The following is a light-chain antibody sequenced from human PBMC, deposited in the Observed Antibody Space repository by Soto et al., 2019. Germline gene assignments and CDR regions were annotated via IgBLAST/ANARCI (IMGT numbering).Light chain of an antibody. CDR1: QSLGYSDGKTY. V-gene: IGKV2D-29*01. CDR3: MHSVQFTWT. J-gene: IGKJ1*01. CDR2: GIS. Sequence: DIVMTQTPLSLSVTPGQPASSSCKSSQSLGYSDGKTYLYWYVVKPGQPQQLLIYGISKRLSGVPDRFSGSGSEKDFTLKISRVEAEDAGIYYCMHSVQFTWTFGQGTKVDI.